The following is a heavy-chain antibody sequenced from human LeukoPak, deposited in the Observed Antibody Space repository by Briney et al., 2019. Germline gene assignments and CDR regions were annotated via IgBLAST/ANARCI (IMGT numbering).Heavy chain of an antibody. D-gene: IGHD2-2*01. J-gene: IGHJ4*02. CDR2: IYYSGST. Sequence: PSQTLSLTCTVSGGSISSGDYYWSWIRQPPGKGLEWIGYIYYSGSTYYNPSLKSRVTISVDTSKNQFSLKLISVTAADTAVYYCAREARLSVVVPAAMLDYFDYWGQGTLVTVSS. CDR3: AREARLSVVVPAAMLDYFDY. V-gene: IGHV4-30-4*01. CDR1: GGSISSGDYY.